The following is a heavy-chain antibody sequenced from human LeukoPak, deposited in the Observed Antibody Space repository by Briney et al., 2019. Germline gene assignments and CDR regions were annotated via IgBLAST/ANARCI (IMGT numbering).Heavy chain of an antibody. J-gene: IGHJ6*02. CDR2: IYYSGST. D-gene: IGHD3-3*01. V-gene: IGHV4-31*03. Sequence: PSQTLSLTCTVSGGSISSGGYYWSWIRQHPGKGLEWIGYIYYSGSTYYNPSLKSRVTISVDTSKNQFSLKLSSVTAADTAVYYCARARPDRPDFWSGYYNDYYYYYGMDVWGQGTTVTVSS. CDR1: GGSISSGGYY. CDR3: ARARPDRPDFWSGYYNDYYYYYGMDV.